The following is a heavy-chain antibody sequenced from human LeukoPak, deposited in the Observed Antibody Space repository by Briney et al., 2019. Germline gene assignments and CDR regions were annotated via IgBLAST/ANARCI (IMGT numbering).Heavy chain of an antibody. CDR2: INHSGST. CDR3: ARLPPKRYSGMDV. Sequence: PSETLSLTCAVYGGSFSGYYWSWIRQPPGKGLEWIGEINHSGSTNYNPSLKSRVTISVDTSKNQFSLKLSSVTAADTAVYYCARLPPKRYSGMDVWGQGTTVTVSS. V-gene: IGHV4-34*01. CDR1: GGSFSGYY. J-gene: IGHJ6*02. D-gene: IGHD2-15*01.